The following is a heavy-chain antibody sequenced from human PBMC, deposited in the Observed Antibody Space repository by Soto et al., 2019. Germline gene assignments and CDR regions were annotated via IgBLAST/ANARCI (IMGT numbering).Heavy chain of an antibody. CDR2: IYYSGST. D-gene: IGHD3-3*01. CDR1: GGSISSGDYY. J-gene: IGHJ6*02. Sequence: PSATLSLTCTVSGGSISSGDYYWSWIRQPPGKGLEWIGYIYYSGSTYYNPSLKSRVTISVDTSKNQFSLKLSSVTAADTAVYYCARGRFLEWLLSGDYGMDVWGQGTTVTVS. CDR3: ARGRFLEWLLSGDYGMDV. V-gene: IGHV4-30-4*01.